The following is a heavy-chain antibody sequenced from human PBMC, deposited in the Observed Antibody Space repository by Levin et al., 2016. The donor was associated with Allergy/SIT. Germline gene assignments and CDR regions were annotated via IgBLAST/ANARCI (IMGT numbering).Heavy chain of an antibody. Sequence: SETLSLTCTVSGGSISSSSYYWGWIRQPPGKGLEWIGSIYYSGSTYYNPSLKSRVTISVDTSKNQFSLKLSSVTAADTAVYYCARVGAAVAGTAHFQHWGQGTLVTVSS. V-gene: IGHV4-39*01. CDR1: GGSISSSSYY. CDR3: ARVGAAVAGTAHFQH. CDR2: IYYSGST. D-gene: IGHD6-19*01. J-gene: IGHJ1*01.